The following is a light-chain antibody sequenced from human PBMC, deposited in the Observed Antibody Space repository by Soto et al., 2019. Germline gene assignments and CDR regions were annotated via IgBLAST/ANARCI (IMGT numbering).Light chain of an antibody. V-gene: IGKV3-15*01. CDR3: QQYNNWPLT. J-gene: IGKJ4*01. CDR2: GAS. Sequence: EIVMTQSPATLSVSPGERATLSCRASQSVSSNLAWYHQKPGQAPRLLIYGASTRVTGIPARFSGSGSGTEFTLTISSLQSEDFALYYCQQYNNWPLTFGGGTKV. CDR1: QSVSSN.